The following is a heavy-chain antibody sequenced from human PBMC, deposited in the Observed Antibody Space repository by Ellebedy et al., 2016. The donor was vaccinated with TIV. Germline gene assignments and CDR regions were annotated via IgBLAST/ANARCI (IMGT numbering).Heavy chain of an antibody. CDR1: GFTFSSYA. Sequence: GGSLRLSXAASGFTFSSYAMTWVRQAPGKGLEWVSYISSSSSTIYYADSVKGRFTISRDNAKNSLYLQMNSLRADDTAVYYCARDNAGVDYWGQGTLVTVSS. V-gene: IGHV3-48*01. J-gene: IGHJ4*02. CDR3: ARDNAGVDY. D-gene: IGHD3-10*01. CDR2: ISSSSSTI.